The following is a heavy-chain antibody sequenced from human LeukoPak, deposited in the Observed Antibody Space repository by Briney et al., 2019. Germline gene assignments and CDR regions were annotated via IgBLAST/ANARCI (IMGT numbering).Heavy chain of an antibody. J-gene: IGHJ3*01. CDR3: GGLSRGAAFDF. CDR1: GAHISNYY. D-gene: IGHD5-12*01. V-gene: IGHV4-4*07. CDR2: LHASEST. Sequence: SETLSLTCTVSGAHISNYYWTWVRQSAAQGLEWIGRLHASESTIYNPSLTSRGTILIDTSKDQLSLTLTSVTAAESAVYYCGGLSRGAAFDFWGQGTVVTVSS.